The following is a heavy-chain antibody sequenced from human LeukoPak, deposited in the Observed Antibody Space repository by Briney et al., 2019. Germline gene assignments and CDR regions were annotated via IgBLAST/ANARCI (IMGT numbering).Heavy chain of an antibody. J-gene: IGHJ4*02. CDR1: GGSISSGSYY. V-gene: IGHV4-61*02. CDR3: ARANYDGSDY. Sequence: PSETLSLTCTVSGGSISSGSYYWSWIRQPAGKGLEWIGRIYTSGSTNYNPSLKSRVTISVDTSKNQFSLKLNSVTAADTAVYYCARANYDGSDYWGQGTLVTVSS. CDR2: IYTSGST. D-gene: IGHD3-22*01.